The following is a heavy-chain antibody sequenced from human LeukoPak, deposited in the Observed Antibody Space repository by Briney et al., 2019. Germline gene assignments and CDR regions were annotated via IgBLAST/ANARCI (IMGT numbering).Heavy chain of an antibody. CDR3: AKDCIRDFELDAFDI. D-gene: IGHD3-9*01. V-gene: IGHV3-9*01. CDR2: ISWNSGSL. J-gene: IGHJ3*02. Sequence: GGSLRLSCAASGFTFDDYAMHWVRQAPGTGLEWVSGISWNSGSLGYADSVKGRFSISRDNAKNSLYLQMNSLRAEDTVLYYRAKDCIRDFELDAFDIWGQGTMVTVSS. CDR1: GFTFDDYA.